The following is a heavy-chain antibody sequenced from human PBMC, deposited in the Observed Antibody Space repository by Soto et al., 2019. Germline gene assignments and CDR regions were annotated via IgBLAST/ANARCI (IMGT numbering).Heavy chain of an antibody. J-gene: IGHJ4*02. CDR3: ARAIRDQLLSDY. Sequence: QVQLVQSGAEVKQPGASVKVSCRTSGYTFTNYDISWVRQATGQGLEWMGWMNPDSTNTGYAQKFQGRVTMTRDTSRNTASMELNSLTSEDTAIYYCARAIRDQLLSDYWGQGSLVIVSS. CDR1: GYTFTNYD. CDR2: MNPDSTNT. V-gene: IGHV1-8*01. D-gene: IGHD1-26*01.